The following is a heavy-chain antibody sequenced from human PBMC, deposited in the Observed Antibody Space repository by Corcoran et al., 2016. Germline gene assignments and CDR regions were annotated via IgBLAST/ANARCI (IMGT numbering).Heavy chain of an antibody. V-gene: IGHV5-51*01. CDR2: IHPADSDT. D-gene: IGHD2-2*01. Sequence: EVQLVQSGAEVKKPGESLKISCKGSGYSFTNYWIGWVRQMPGKGLEWMGIIHPADSDTRYSPSFQGQVTISADKSICTAYVQWSSLKASDTAVYYCAEVGFCSTSTCFVSFDFWGHGIMVTVSA. J-gene: IGHJ3*01. CDR3: AEVGFCSTSTCFVSFDF. CDR1: GYSFTNYW.